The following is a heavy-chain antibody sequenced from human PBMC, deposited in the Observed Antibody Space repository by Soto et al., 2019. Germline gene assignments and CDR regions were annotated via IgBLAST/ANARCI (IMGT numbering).Heavy chain of an antibody. D-gene: IGHD6-13*01. J-gene: IGHJ5*02. V-gene: IGHV3-23*01. CDR3: AKDPGPQCVDIAAAGTDEVWFDP. CDR2: ISGSGGST. CDR1: GFTFSSYA. Sequence: EVQLLESGGGLVQPGGSLRLSCAASGFTFSSYAMSWVRQAPGKGLEWVSAISGSGGSTYYADSVKGRFTISRDNSKNTLYLQMNSLRAEDTAVYYCAKDPGPQCVDIAAAGTDEVWFDPWGQGTLVTVSS.